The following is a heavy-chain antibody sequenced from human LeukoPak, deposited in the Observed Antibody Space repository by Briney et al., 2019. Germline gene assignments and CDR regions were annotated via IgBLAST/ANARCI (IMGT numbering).Heavy chain of an antibody. D-gene: IGHD4-17*01. Sequence: GGSLRLSCAASGFTFSSYAMTWVRQAPGKGLEWVSVIGTPDGNTHYADSVRGRFTISRDNSRSTLYLQMNSLRAEDTAVYYCAKYVPSTTKPTRYFDYWGQGTLVTVSS. CDR2: IGTPDGNT. CDR1: GFTFSSYA. J-gene: IGHJ4*02. V-gene: IGHV3-23*01. CDR3: AKYVPSTTKPTRYFDY.